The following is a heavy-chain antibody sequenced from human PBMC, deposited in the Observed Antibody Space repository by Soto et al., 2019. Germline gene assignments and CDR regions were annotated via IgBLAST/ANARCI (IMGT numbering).Heavy chain of an antibody. Sequence: SETLSLTCTVSGGSISSGGYYWSWIRQHPGKGLEWIGCIYYSGSTYYNPSLKSRITLSVDTSKNQFSLKLSSVTAADAAVYYCAREVSYGVFLVYFDLWGRGTLVTVSS. J-gene: IGHJ2*01. CDR3: AREVSYGVFLVYFDL. D-gene: IGHD4-17*01. CDR2: IYYSGST. V-gene: IGHV4-31*03. CDR1: GGSISSGGYY.